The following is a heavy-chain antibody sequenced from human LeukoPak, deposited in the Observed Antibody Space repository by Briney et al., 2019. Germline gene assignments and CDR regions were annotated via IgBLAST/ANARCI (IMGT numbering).Heavy chain of an antibody. CDR1: GFTFSRYG. J-gene: IGHJ4*02. CDR2: IRDDGSTR. V-gene: IGHV3-30*02. D-gene: IGHD3-22*01. CDR3: ARGAPYYYDSSGYYPVPHVY. Sequence: GGSLRLSCAASGFTFSRYGLHWVRQAPGKGLEWMAFIRDDGSTRYYADSVKGRFTVSRDNSKNTLYLQMNSLRAEDTAVYYCARGAPYYYDSSGYYPVPHVYWGQGTLVTVSS.